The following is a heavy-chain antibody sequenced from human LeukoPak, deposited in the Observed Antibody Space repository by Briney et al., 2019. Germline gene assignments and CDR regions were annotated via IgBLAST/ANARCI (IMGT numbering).Heavy chain of an antibody. CDR3: ARSRTTDFDY. CDR2: IYYSGST. Sequence: PSETLSLTCTVSGGSISSYYWSWIRQPPGKGLEWIGYIYYSGSTNYNPSLKGRVTISVDTSKNQFSLKLSSVTAADTAVYYCARSRTTDFDYWGQGTLVTVSS. D-gene: IGHD4-17*01. J-gene: IGHJ4*02. V-gene: IGHV4-59*01. CDR1: GGSISSYY.